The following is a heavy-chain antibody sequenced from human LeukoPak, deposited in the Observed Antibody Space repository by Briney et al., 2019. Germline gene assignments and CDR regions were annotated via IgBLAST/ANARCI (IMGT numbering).Heavy chain of an antibody. Sequence: SVKVSCKASGYIFTDYYMHWVRQAPGQELGWMGRINPNSGGTNYAQKFQGRVTMTRNTSISTAYMELSSLRSEDTAVYYCARVFGAAAVDYWGQGTLVTVSS. CDR3: ARVFGAAAVDY. D-gene: IGHD6-13*01. J-gene: IGHJ4*02. V-gene: IGHV1/OR15-1*04. CDR2: INPNSGGT. CDR1: GYIFTDYY.